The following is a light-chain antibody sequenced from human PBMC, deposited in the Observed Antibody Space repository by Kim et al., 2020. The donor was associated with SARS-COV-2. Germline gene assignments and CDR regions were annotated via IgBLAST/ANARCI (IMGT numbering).Light chain of an antibody. Sequence: ASVGDGVPLTCRASQAMRNDVVWYQQQPGKAPKLLIFAASSLQSGVPSRFSGSGSGTDFTLTITSLQPEDSGTYYCLQDYIYPLTFGGGTKV. J-gene: IGKJ4*01. CDR2: AAS. CDR3: LQDYIYPLT. CDR1: QAMRND. V-gene: IGKV1-6*01.